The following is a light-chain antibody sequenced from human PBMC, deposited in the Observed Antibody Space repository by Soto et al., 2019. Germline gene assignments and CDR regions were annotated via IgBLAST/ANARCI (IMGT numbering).Light chain of an antibody. CDR1: QSVSSF. J-gene: IGKJ4*01. CDR3: QQRSNWPRT. V-gene: IGKV3-11*01. CDR2: DAS. Sequence: EVVLTQSPATLSLSPGKRATLSCRASQSVSSFLAWYQQKPGQAPRLLIYDASTRATGIPARFSGSGSGTDFTLTISRLEPEDFAVYYCQQRSNWPRTFGGGTKVEIK.